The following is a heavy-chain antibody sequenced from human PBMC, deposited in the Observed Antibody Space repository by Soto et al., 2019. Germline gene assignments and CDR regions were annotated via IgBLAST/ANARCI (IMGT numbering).Heavy chain of an antibody. CDR3: ARENSGSYHRHFDY. D-gene: IGHD1-26*01. V-gene: IGHV1-18*01. J-gene: IGHJ4*01. CDR2: VSAYNANT. Sequence: QVQLVQSGAEVKKPGASVKVSCKASGYTLPNFGLSWVRQAAGHGLEWMGCVSAYNANTNYAQKFQDRVTMTTDTSTSTAFMELRGLRSDDTAVYYCARENSGSYHRHFDYWGQGTLVTVSS. CDR1: GYTLPNFG.